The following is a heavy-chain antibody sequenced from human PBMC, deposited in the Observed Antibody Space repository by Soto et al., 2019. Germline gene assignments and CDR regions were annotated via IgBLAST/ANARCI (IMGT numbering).Heavy chain of an antibody. V-gene: IGHV6-1*01. D-gene: IGHD5-12*01. CDR3: ARRSGVATTRTVGDY. CDR2: TYCRSKWYN. J-gene: IGHJ4*02. CDR1: GDSVSSNSAA. Sequence: PSQTLSLTCAISGDSVSSNSAAWNWIRQSPSRGLEWLGRTYCRSKWYNDYAVSVRSRITINPDTSKNQLSLQLNSVTPEDTAMYYCARRSGVATTRTVGDYWGQGTLVTVSS.